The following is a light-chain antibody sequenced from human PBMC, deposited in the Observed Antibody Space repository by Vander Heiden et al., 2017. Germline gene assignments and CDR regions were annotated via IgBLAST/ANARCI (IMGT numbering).Light chain of an antibody. CDR3: HQANRLLHT. CDR2: AAS. CDR1: QGISSW. Sequence: VGDRVTITCRASQGISSWLAWYQQKPGKAPKLLIYAASSLQSGVPSRFSGSGSGTDFTLSISSLQPEDFATYYCHQANRLLHTFGGGTKVEIK. J-gene: IGKJ4*01. V-gene: IGKV1-12*01.